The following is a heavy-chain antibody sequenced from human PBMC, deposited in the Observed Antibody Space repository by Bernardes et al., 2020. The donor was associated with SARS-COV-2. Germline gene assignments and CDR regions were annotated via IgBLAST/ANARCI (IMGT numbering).Heavy chain of an antibody. J-gene: IGHJ5*02. V-gene: IGHV3-20*04. Sequence: GGSLRLSCAASGSTFDDHGMSWVRQVPGKGLEWVSGINRNGGSTDYRDSVKGRFTISRDNAKKSLYLQMNSLRADDTALYYCARDIATTGSWFDPWGQGTLVTVSS. CDR3: ARDIATTGSWFDP. D-gene: IGHD3-10*01. CDR2: INRNGGST. CDR1: GSTFDDHG.